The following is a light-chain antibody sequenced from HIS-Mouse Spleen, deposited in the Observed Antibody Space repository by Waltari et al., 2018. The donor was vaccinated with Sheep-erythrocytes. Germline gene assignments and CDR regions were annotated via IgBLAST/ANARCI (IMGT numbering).Light chain of an antibody. V-gene: IGLV2-11*01. Sequence: QSALTQPASVSGSPGQSIPIPCTGTSSDVGGYHYVSWYQQHPGKAPKLMIYDISKRPSGVPDRFSGSKSGNTASLTISGLQAEDEADYYCCSYAGSYNHVFATGTKVTVL. CDR1: SSDVGGYHY. CDR2: DIS. J-gene: IGLJ1*01. CDR3: CSYAGSYNHV.